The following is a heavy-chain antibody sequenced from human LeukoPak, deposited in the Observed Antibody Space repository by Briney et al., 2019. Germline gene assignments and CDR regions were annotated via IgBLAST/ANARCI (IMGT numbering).Heavy chain of an antibody. J-gene: IGHJ3*02. V-gene: IGHV1-69*06. CDR2: IIPIFGTA. Sequence: SVKVSCKASGGTFSSYAISWVRQAPGQGLEWMGGIIPIFGTANYAQKFQGRVTITADKSTSTAYMELSSLRSEDTAVYYCARSLYCSGGSCYLREAFDIWGQGTMVTVSS. CDR1: GGTFSSYA. CDR3: ARSLYCSGGSCYLREAFDI. D-gene: IGHD2-15*01.